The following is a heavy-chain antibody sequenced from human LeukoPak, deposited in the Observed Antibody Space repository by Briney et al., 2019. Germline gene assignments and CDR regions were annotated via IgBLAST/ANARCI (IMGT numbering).Heavy chain of an antibody. J-gene: IGHJ5*02. Sequence: GGCLRLSCVASGFTFTTYWMSGLRQAPGRGLEWVANIDQNGNEKYYVDSVKGRFTISRDNAKNSLYMQMNSLRVEDTAMYFCARGGNQFDPWGQGTLVTVSS. V-gene: IGHV3-7*03. CDR1: GFTFTTYW. CDR2: IDQNGNEK. CDR3: ARGGNQFDP.